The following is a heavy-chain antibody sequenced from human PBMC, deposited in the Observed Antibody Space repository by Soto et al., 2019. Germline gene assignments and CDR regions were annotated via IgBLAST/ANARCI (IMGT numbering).Heavy chain of an antibody. CDR3: ATNPRLLFGQLLNYFDY. Sequence: EVQLLESGGGLVQPGGSLRLSCAASGFTFSSYGMNWVRQATGRGLEWVSAISDSSGSTYYADSVRGRFTISTDNSKNTLYLLMTSLKAEDTSVYYCATNPRLLFGQLLNYFDYWGQGTLVTVSP. CDR1: GFTFSSYG. D-gene: IGHD3-10*02. V-gene: IGHV3-23*01. J-gene: IGHJ4*02. CDR2: ISDSSGST.